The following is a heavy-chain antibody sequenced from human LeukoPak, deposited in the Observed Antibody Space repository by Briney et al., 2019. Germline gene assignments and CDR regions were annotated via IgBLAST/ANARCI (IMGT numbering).Heavy chain of an antibody. Sequence: GASVKVSCKASGYTFTSYAMHWVRQAPGQRLEWMGWINAGNGNTKYSQKFQGRVTITRDTSASTAYMDLSSLRSDDTAMYYCTRARGSNYGDFDYWGQGTLVTVSS. V-gene: IGHV1-3*01. D-gene: IGHD4-11*01. CDR2: INAGNGNT. J-gene: IGHJ4*02. CDR1: GYTFTSYA. CDR3: TRARGSNYGDFDY.